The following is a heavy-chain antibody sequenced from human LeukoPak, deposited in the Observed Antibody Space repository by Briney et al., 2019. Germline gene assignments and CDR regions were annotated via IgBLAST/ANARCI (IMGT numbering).Heavy chain of an antibody. D-gene: IGHD3-3*01. CDR3: ARDDTTNGYYELGY. V-gene: IGHV3-53*01. J-gene: IGHJ4*02. CDR2: IDNAGKT. Sequence: GGSLRLSCAASGFTVSTNYMSWVRQAPGKELKCVSVIDNAGKTYYANSVKGRFTISRDISKNMLYLQMNSLRADDTAVYYCARDDTTNGYYELGYWGQGTLVTVSS. CDR1: GFTVSTNY.